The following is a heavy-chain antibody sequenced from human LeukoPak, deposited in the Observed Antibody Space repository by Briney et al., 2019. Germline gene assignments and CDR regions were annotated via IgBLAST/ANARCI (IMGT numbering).Heavy chain of an antibody. CDR3: ARVGGITMIVVLIGDAFDI. CDR2: IHYSGRT. CDR1: DGSISSYF. Sequence: SETLSVTCTVSDGSISSYFWTWIRQPPGKGLEWTGFIHYSGRTNQNPSLKSRVTISVDMSKNQFSLKLASVTAADTAVYYCARVGGITMIVVLIGDAFDIWGQGTMVTVSS. J-gene: IGHJ3*02. D-gene: IGHD3-22*01. V-gene: IGHV4-59*01.